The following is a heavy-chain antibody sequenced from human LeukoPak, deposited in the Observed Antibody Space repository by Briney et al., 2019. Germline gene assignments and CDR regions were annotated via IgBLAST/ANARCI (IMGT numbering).Heavy chain of an antibody. J-gene: IGHJ4*02. CDR1: GFTFTSSA. D-gene: IGHD5-18*01. CDR2: IVVGSGNT. CDR3: ARRDNSYGYIAGDLDY. Sequence: RASVKVSCKASGFTFTSSAVQWVRQARGQRLEWIGWIVVGSGNTNYAQKFQERVTITRDMSTSTAYMELSSLRSEDTAVYYCARRDNSYGYIAGDLDYWGQGTLVTVSS. V-gene: IGHV1-58*01.